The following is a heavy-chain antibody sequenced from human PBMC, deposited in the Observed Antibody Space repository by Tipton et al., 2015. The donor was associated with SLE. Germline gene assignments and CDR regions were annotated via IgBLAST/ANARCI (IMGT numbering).Heavy chain of an antibody. CDR1: GFTFSSYG. CDR2: IWYDGSNK. D-gene: IGHD6-19*01. V-gene: IGHV3-33*08. CDR3: ARDGYSSGRTVGNFDY. Sequence: SLRLSCAASGFTFSSYGMHWVRQAPGKGLEWVAVIWYDGSNKYYADSVKGRFTISRDNSKNTLYLQMNSLRAEDTAVYYCARDGYSSGRTVGNFDYWGQGTLVTVSS. J-gene: IGHJ4*02.